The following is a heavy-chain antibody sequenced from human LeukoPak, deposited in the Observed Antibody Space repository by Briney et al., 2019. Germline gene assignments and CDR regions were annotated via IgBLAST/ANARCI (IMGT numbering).Heavy chain of an antibody. J-gene: IGHJ6*03. V-gene: IGHV3-23*01. CDR1: GFTFSSYG. CDR3: AKAAGYGDYGYMDV. D-gene: IGHD4-17*01. Sequence: PGGSLRLSCAASGFTFSSYGMSWVRQAPGKGLEWVSTISGSGGSTYYADSVKGRFTISRDNSKNTPYLQMNSLRAEDTAVYYCAKAAGYGDYGYMDVWGKGTTVTISS. CDR2: ISGSGGST.